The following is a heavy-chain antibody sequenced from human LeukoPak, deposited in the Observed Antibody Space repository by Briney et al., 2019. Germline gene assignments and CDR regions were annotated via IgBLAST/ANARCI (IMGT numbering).Heavy chain of an antibody. CDR2: IYYSGST. D-gene: IGHD2-2*01. J-gene: IGHJ3*02. CDR1: GGSISSYY. Sequence: SETLSLTCTVSGGSISSYYWSWIRQPPGKGLEWIGYIYYSGSTNYNPSLKSRVTISVDTSKNQLSLKLSSVTAADTAVYYCARSADDYCSSTSCYAFDIWGQGTMVTVSS. CDR3: ARSADDYCSSTSCYAFDI. V-gene: IGHV4-59*01.